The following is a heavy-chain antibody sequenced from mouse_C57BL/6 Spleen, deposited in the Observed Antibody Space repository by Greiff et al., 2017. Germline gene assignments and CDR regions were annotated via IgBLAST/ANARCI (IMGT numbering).Heavy chain of an antibody. J-gene: IGHJ2*01. CDR3: ARGGVLYYFDY. CDR1: GYTFTSYW. V-gene: IGHV1-52*01. CDR2: IDPSDSET. Sequence: QVHVKQPGAELVRPGSSVKLSCKASGYTFTSYWMHWVKQRPIQGLEWIGNIDPSDSETHYNQKFKDKATLTVDKSSSTAYMQLSSLTSEDSAVYYCARGGVLYYFDYWGQGTTLTVSS.